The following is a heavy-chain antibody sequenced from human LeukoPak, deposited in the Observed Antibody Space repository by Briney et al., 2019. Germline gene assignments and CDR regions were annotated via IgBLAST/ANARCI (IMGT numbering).Heavy chain of an antibody. J-gene: IGHJ4*02. D-gene: IGHD2-2*01. V-gene: IGHV4-39*01. CDR1: GGSLSSSSYY. Sequence: SETLSLTCTVSGGSLSSSSYYWGWIRQPPGKGLEWIGSIYYSGSTYYNPSLKSRVTISVDTSKNQFSLKLSSVTAADTAVYYCARNSLDCSSTSCYDYWGQGTLVTVSS. CDR3: ARNSLDCSSTSCYDY. CDR2: IYYSGST.